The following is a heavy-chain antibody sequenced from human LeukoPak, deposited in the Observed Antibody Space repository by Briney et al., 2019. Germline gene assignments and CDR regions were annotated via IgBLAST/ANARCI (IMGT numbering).Heavy chain of an antibody. D-gene: IGHD6-19*01. CDR1: GLTVSSNY. V-gene: IGHV3-23*01. CDR3: AKGGEWLVSSAFYYYYMDV. J-gene: IGHJ6*03. CDR2: ISSSGGST. Sequence: GGSLRLSCAASGLTVSSNYMNWVRQAPGKGLEWVSAISSSGGSTYYVDSVKGRFTISKDNSKNTLYLQMNSQRAEDTAVYYCAKGGEWLVSSAFYYYYMDVWGKGTTVTISS.